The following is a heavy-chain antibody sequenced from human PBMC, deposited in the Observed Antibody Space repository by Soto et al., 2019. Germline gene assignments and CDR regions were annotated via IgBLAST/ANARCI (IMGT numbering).Heavy chain of an antibody. CDR1: GFTVTSNY. V-gene: IGHV3-66*01. D-gene: IGHD3-22*01. CDR2: FYPAGST. CDR3: AKVGDSSGYAKYFPH. J-gene: IGHJ1*01. Sequence: EVQLVESGGGLVQPGGSLRLSCAASGFTVTSNYMSWVRQAPGRGLEWVSIFYPAGSTYYAASVQRRFTFSRDSSKNIRYLQMNSLRAEETAVYYCAKVGDSSGYAKYFPHWGQGTLVSVSS.